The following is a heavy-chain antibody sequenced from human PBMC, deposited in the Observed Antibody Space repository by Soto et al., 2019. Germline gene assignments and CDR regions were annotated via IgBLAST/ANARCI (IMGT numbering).Heavy chain of an antibody. J-gene: IGHJ3*01. D-gene: IGHD2-21*01. V-gene: IGHV1-18*01. CDR3: ARGRGVVIPAGTPDAFDV. CDR2: ISAFNGYT. Sequence: ASVKVSCKASGYIFNKYGFNWVRQAPGQGLEWMGRISAFNGYTNFAQKCQGRVTLTTDTSTNTAYMELSSLRSDDTAIYYCARGRGVVIPAGTPDAFDVWGQGTMGTVSS. CDR1: GYIFNKYG.